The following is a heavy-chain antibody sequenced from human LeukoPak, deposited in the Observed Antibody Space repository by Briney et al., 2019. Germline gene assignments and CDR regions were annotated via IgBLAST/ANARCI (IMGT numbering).Heavy chain of an antibody. D-gene: IGHD4-17*01. V-gene: IGHV3-7*03. CDR1: GFSFSSFW. J-gene: IGHJ5*02. CDR3: ARAETPSYGDYPWFDP. Sequence: GGSLRLSCTASGFSFSSFWMSWVRQAPGKGLGWVANIKDDGSVKNHVDSLKGRFSISRDNARNSLYLQISSLRAEDTAVYYCARAETPSYGDYPWFDPWGQGTLVTVSS. CDR2: IKDDGSVK.